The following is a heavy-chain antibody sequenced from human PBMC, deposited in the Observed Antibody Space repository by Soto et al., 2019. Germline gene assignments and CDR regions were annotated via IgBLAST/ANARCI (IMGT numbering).Heavy chain of an antibody. J-gene: IGHJ4*02. Sequence: SETLSLTCTVSGGSISSGGYYWSWIRQHPGKGLEWIGYIYYSGSTYYNPSLKSRVTISVDTSKNQFSLKLSSVTAADTAVYYCARVSYGDATFDYWGQGTLVTVSS. CDR1: GGSISSGGYY. D-gene: IGHD4-17*01. V-gene: IGHV4-31*03. CDR3: ARVSYGDATFDY. CDR2: IYYSGST.